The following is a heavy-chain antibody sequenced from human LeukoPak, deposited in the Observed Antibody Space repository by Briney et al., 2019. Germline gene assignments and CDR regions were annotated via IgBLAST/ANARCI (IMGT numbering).Heavy chain of an antibody. CDR1: GYTFTGYY. V-gene: IGHV1-2*02. J-gene: IGHJ6*04. CDR3: ARDGCSSTSCYPDV. Sequence: ASVKVSCKASGYTFTGYYMHWVRQAPGQGLEWMGWINPNSGGTNYAQKFQGRVSMTRDTSISTAYMELSRLRSDDTAVYYCARDGCSSTSCYPDVWGKGTTVTVSS. CDR2: INPNSGGT. D-gene: IGHD2-2*01.